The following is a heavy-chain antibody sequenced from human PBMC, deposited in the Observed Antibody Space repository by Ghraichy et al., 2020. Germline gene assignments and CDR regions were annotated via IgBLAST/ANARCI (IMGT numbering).Heavy chain of an antibody. CDR2: ISGSGGST. D-gene: IGHD6-13*01. V-gene: IGHV3-23*01. J-gene: IGHJ4*02. CDR1: GFTFSSGA. Sequence: LSLTCAASGFTFSSGAMSWVRQAPGKGLEWVSGISGSGGSTYYADSVKGRFTISRDNSKNTLYLQMNNLRVEDTALYYCAKRAAGGTGYFDFWGQGTLVTVSS. CDR3: AKRAAGGTGYFDF.